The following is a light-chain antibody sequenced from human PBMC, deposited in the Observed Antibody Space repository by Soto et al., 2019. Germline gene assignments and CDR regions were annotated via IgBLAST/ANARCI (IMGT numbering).Light chain of an antibody. CDR3: CSYAGSSSVV. CDR2: EGS. Sequence: GQSITISCTGTSSDVGSYNLVSWYQQHPGKAPKLMIYEGSKRPSGVSNRFSGSKSGNTASLTISGPQAEDEADYYCCSYAGSSSVVFGGGTQLTVL. CDR1: SSDVGSYNL. J-gene: IGLJ2*01. V-gene: IGLV2-23*01.